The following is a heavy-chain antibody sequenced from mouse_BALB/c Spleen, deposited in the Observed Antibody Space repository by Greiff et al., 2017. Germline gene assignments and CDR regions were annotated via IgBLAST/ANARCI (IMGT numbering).Heavy chain of an antibody. D-gene: IGHD2-3*01. CDR2: ISCYNGAT. V-gene: IGHV1S34*01. CDR3: ARFYDGYGFAY. CDR1: GYSFTGYY. J-gene: IGHJ3*01. Sequence: LARPGASVKISCKASGYSFTGYYMHWVKQSHGKSLEWIGYISCYNGATSYNQKFKGKATFTVDTSSSTAYMQFNSLTSEDSAVYYCARFYDGYGFAYWGQGTLVTVSA.